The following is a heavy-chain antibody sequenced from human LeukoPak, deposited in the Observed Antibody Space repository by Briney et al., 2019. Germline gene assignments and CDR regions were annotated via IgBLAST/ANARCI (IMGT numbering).Heavy chain of an antibody. CDR3: AKDSRQQLGGPVLGY. D-gene: IGHD6-13*01. CDR2: ISWNSGSI. J-gene: IGHJ4*02. Sequence: PGGSLRLSCAASGFTFDDYAMHWVRQAPGKGLEWVSDISWNSGSIGYADSVKGRFTISRDNAKNSLYLQMNSLRAEDTALYYCAKDSRQQLGGPVLGYWGQGTLVTVSS. V-gene: IGHV3-9*01. CDR1: GFTFDDYA.